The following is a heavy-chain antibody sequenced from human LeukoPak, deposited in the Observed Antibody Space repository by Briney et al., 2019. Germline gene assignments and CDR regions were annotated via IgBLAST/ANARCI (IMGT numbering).Heavy chain of an antibody. D-gene: IGHD6-6*01. V-gene: IGHV1-2*04. CDR3: ARAEYSSSSNFDY. J-gene: IGHJ4*02. CDR2: INPNSGGK. Sequence: GASVTVSCKASGYTFTGYYMHWVRQAPGQGLEWMGWINPNSGGKNYAQKFQGWVTMTRDTSISTAYMELSRLRSDDTAVYYCARAEYSSSSNFDYWGQGTLVTVSS. CDR1: GYTFTGYY.